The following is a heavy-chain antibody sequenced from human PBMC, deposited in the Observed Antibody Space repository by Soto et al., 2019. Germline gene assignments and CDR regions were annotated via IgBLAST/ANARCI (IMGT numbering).Heavy chain of an antibody. CDR2: INHSGST. V-gene: IGHV4-34*01. CDR3: ASSIAARIYYYYGMDV. CDR1: GGSFSGYY. J-gene: IGHJ6*02. Sequence: KSSETLSLTCAVYGGSFSGYYWSWIRQPPGKGLEWIGEINHSGSTNYNPSLKSRVTISVDTSKNQFSLKLSSVTAADTAVYYCASSIAARIYYYYGMDVWGQGTTVTVSS. D-gene: IGHD6-6*01.